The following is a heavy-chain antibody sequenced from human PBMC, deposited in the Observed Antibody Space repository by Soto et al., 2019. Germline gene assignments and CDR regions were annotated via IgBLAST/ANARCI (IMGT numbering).Heavy chain of an antibody. CDR2: ISGSGGST. CDR3: TKDLSGYSSGWYGAPNYYFDY. CDR1: GFTFSSYA. V-gene: IGHV3-23*01. Sequence: GGSLRLSCAASGFTFSSYAMSWVRQAPGKGLEWVSAISGSGGSTYYADSVKGRFTISRDNSKNTLYLQMNSLRAEDTAVYYCTKDLSGYSSGWYGAPNYYFDYWGQGTLVTVSS. D-gene: IGHD6-19*01. J-gene: IGHJ4*02.